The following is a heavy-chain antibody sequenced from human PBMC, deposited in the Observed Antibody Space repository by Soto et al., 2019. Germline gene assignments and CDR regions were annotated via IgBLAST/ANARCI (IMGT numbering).Heavy chain of an antibody. CDR1: GGSISSYY. V-gene: IGHV4-4*07. D-gene: IGHD6-13*01. CDR2: IYTSGST. CDR3: ARVRDSSSWYSTARVGLSAGFDY. J-gene: IGHJ4*02. Sequence: QVQLQESGPGLVKPSETLSLTCTVSGGSISSYYWSWIRQPAGKGLEWIGRIYTSGSTNYNPSLKSRVTMSVDTSKNQFSLKLSSVTAADTAVYYCARVRDSSSWYSTARVGLSAGFDYWGQGTLVTVSS.